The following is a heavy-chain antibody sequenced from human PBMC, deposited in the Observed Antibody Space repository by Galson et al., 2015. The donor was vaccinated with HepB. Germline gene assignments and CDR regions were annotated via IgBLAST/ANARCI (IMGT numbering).Heavy chain of an antibody. J-gene: IGHJ6*03. CDR1: GYTFTSYA. CDR3: ARARLAGYYYYMDV. Sequence: SVKVSCKASGYTFTSYAMHWVRQAPGQRLEWMGWINAGNGNTKYSQKFQGRVTITRDTSASTAYMELSSLRSEDTAVYYCARARLAGYYYYMDVWGKGTTVTVSS. D-gene: IGHD6-19*01. CDR2: INAGNGNT. V-gene: IGHV1-3*01.